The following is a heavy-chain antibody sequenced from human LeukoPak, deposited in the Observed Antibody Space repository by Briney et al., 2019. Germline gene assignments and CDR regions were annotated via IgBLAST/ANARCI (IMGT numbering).Heavy chain of an antibody. CDR3: AKTPLNYYDSSGYNNWFDP. Sequence: PGGSLRLSCAGSGFTFSSYSMNWVRQAPGKGLEWVSYITSRSSTIYYADSVKGRFTISRDNAKNSLYLQMNSLRAEDTAVYYCAKTPLNYYDSSGYNNWFDPWGQGTLVTVSS. J-gene: IGHJ5*02. CDR2: ITSRSSTI. CDR1: GFTFSSYS. V-gene: IGHV3-48*01. D-gene: IGHD3-22*01.